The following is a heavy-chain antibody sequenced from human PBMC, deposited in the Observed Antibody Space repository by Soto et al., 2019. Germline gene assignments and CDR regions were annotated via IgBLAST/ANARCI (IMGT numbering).Heavy chain of an antibody. D-gene: IGHD3-16*01. J-gene: IGHJ6*02. CDR1: GGTFSSYT. CDR2: IIPILGIA. Sequence: QVQLVQSGAEVKKPGSSVKVSCKASGGTFSSYTISWVRQAPGQGLEWMGRIIPILGIANYAQKFQGRVTITADNSTSTAYMELSSLRSEDTAVYYCASDLGGVYYYYYGMDVWGQGTTVTVSS. CDR3: ASDLGGVYYYYYGMDV. V-gene: IGHV1-69*02.